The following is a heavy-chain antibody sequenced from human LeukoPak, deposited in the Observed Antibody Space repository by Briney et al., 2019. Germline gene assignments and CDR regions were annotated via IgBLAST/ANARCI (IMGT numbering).Heavy chain of an antibody. CDR3: ALTDYGDY. J-gene: IGHJ4*02. CDR2: ISYDGSSK. V-gene: IGHV3-30*04. D-gene: IGHD4-17*01. Sequence: PGRSLRLSCAASGVTFSSYAMHWVRQAPGKGLEWVAIISYDGSSKYYVDSVKGRFTISRDNSKNTLYLQMSSLRPEDTAVYYCALTDYGDYWGQGTLVTVSS. CDR1: GVTFSSYA.